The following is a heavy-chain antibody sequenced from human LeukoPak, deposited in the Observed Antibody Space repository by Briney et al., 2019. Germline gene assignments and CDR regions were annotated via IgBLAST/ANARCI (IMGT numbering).Heavy chain of an antibody. CDR2: IYHSGST. J-gene: IGHJ4*02. CDR1: GYSISSGYS. V-gene: IGHV4-38-2*02. Sequence: SETLCLTCTVSGYSISSGYSWGWIRQPPGKGLEGIGIIYHSGSTYYNLSLKRRVTISVDTSKNQFSLKLSSVSAADTAVYYCARDEMYSGSYIGYWGQGTLVTVSS. D-gene: IGHD1-26*01. CDR3: ARDEMYSGSYIGY.